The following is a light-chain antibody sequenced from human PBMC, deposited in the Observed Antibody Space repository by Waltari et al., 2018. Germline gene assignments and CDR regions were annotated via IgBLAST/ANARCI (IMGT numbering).Light chain of an antibody. Sequence: DIQMTQSPSSLSASVGDRVTITCRASQSITKYLNWHQQKPGKAPKLLSYAASSLQSWVPSRFSCSGSGTDFTLTISSLQPEDFATYYCQQSHTAPRTFGQGTKVEIK. CDR3: QQSHTAPRT. CDR1: QSITKY. J-gene: IGKJ1*01. CDR2: AAS. V-gene: IGKV1-39*01.